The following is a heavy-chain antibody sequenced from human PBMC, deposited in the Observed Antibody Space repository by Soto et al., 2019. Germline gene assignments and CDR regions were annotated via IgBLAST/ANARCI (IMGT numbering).Heavy chain of an antibody. D-gene: IGHD2-2*01. V-gene: IGHV1-8*01. J-gene: IGHJ3*02. CDR1: GYTFTSYD. CDR2: MNPNSGNT. CDR3: ARSRKISPPDALGI. Sequence: WASVKVSCKASGYTFTSYDINWVRQATGQGLEWMGWMNPNSGNTGYAQKFQGRVTMTRNTSISTAYMELSSLRSEDTAVYYCARSRKISPPDALGIWGQGTMVTVSS.